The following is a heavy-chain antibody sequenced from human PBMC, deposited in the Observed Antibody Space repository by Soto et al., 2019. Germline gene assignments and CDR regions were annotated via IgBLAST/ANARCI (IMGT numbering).Heavy chain of an antibody. V-gene: IGHV4-31*03. D-gene: IGHD3-3*01. CDR1: GGSISSGGYY. CDR2: IYYSGST. CDR3: ARYITIPSYYFDY. J-gene: IGHJ4*02. Sequence: SETLSLTCTVSGGSISSGGYYWSWIRQHPGKGLEWIGYIYYSGSTYYNPTLKSRVTISVDTSKNQFSLKLSSVTAADTAVYYCARYITIPSYYFDYWGQVTLVTVSS.